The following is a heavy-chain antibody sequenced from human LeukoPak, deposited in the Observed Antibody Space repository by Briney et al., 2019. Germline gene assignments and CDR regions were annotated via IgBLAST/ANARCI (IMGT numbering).Heavy chain of an antibody. CDR1: GGSINSDDW. D-gene: IGHD3-3*01. J-gene: IGHJ5*02. CDR2: IYHRSGTP. CDR3: AARTGGERITIFGVVIIS. V-gene: IGHV4-4*02. Sequence: TSETLSLTCAVSGGSINSDDWWSWVRQSPGKGLEWIGAIYHRSGTPTYNPSLKSRVTISVDTSKNQFSLKLSSVTAADTAVYYCAARTGGERITIFGVVIISWGQGTLVTVSS.